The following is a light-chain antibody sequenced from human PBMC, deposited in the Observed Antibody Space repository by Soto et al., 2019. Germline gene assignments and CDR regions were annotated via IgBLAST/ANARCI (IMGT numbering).Light chain of an antibody. J-gene: IGLJ2*01. V-gene: IGLV2-8*01. Sequence: QSALTQHPSASGSPGQSVTISCTGTSSDVGGYVYVSWYQQYPGKAPKLMIYEVNKRPSGVPDRFSGSKSGNTASLTVSGLQAEDEADYYCSSYAGTNTDVIFGGGTKLTVL. CDR3: SSYAGTNTDVI. CDR2: EVN. CDR1: SSDVGGYVY.